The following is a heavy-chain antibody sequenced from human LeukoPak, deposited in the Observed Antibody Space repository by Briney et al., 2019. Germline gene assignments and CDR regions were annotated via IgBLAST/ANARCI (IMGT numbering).Heavy chain of an antibody. CDR2: ISSSSSYI. V-gene: IGHV3-21*01. CDR3: ARLGDYGYGDSYYYGMDV. CDR1: GFTFSSYS. J-gene: IGHJ6*02. Sequence: GGSLRLSCAASGFTFSSYSMSWVRQAPGKGLEWVSSISSSSSYIYYADSVKGRFTISRDNAKNSLYLQMNSLRAEDTAVYYCARLGDYGYGDSYYYGMDVWGQGTTVTVSS. D-gene: IGHD4-17*01.